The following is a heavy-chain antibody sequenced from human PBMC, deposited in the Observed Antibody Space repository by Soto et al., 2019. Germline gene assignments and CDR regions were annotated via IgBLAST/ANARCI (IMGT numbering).Heavy chain of an antibody. CDR2: IYTSGST. J-gene: IGHJ5*02. CDR1: GGSISGYY. D-gene: IGHD6-6*01. V-gene: IGHV4-4*07. Sequence: SETLSLTCTVSGGSISGYYWSWIRQPAGKGLEWIGRIYTSGSTNYTPSLKSRVTMSVDTSKNQFSLKLSSVTAADTAVYYCARADSSSLRPAFDPWGQGTLVTVS. CDR3: ARADSSSLRPAFDP.